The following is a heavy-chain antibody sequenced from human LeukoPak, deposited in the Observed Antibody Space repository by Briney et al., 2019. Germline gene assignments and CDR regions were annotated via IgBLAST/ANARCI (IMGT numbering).Heavy chain of an antibody. V-gene: IGHV3-21*01. CDR2: ISSSSSYI. CDR1: GFTFSSYS. J-gene: IGHJ4*02. Sequence: GGSLRLSCAASGFTFSSYSMNWVRQAPGKGLEWVSSISSSSSYIYYADSVKGRFTISRDNTKNSLYLQMNSLRVEDTAVYYCAGGVTAGYWGQGTLVTVSS. CDR3: AGGVTAGY. D-gene: IGHD2-21*02.